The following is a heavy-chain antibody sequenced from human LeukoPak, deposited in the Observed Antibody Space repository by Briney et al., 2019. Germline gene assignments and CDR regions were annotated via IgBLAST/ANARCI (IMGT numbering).Heavy chain of an antibody. V-gene: IGHV3-21*01. CDR1: GFTFSSYS. D-gene: IGHD6-6*01. J-gene: IGHJ4*02. CDR3: TRRPIAATAYYFDY. CDR2: ISTGSSYI. Sequence: GGSLRLSCAASGFTFSSYSVNWVRQAPGKGLEWVSSISTGSSYIYYADSVKGRFTISRDNAKNSLYLQMNSLRAEDTAVYYCTRRPIAATAYYFDYWGQGTLVTVSS.